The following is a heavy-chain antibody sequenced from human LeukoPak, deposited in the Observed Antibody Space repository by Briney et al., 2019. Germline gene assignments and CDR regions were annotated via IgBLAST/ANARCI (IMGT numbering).Heavy chain of an antibody. CDR1: GLTFSSYG. CDR2: ISGSGGST. V-gene: IGHV3-23*01. CDR3: ARAYRTTTDAFDI. Sequence: GSLRLSCAASGLTFSSYGMSWVRQAPGKGLEWVSAISGSGGSTYYADSVKGRFTISRDNSKNTLYLQMNSLRAEDTAVYYCARAYRTTTDAFDIWGQGTMVTVSS. D-gene: IGHD2/OR15-2a*01. J-gene: IGHJ3*02.